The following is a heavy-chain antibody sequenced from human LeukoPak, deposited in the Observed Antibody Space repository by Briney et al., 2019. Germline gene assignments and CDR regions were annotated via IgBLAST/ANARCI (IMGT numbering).Heavy chain of an antibody. D-gene: IGHD3-22*01. Sequence: GASVKVSCKASGYTFTSYALHWVRQAPGHRLEWMGWFNAGNGNTKYSQKFQGRVTITRDTSASTAYMELSSLRSEDTAVDYCARGSSGYPHYFDCCVQGTLVTVSS. J-gene: IGHJ4*02. CDR2: FNAGNGNT. V-gene: IGHV1-3*01. CDR3: ARGSSGYPHYFDC. CDR1: GYTFTSYA.